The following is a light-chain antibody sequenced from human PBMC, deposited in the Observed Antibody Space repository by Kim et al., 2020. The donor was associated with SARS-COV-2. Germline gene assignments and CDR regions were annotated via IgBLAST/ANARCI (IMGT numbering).Light chain of an antibody. Sequence: ESVGDRVTITCRASQDIRNWLAWYQQKPGKAPKLLIYAASDLQSGVPSRFSGSGSGTDFTLTISSLQPEDLAIYFCQQYDSLPLTFGRGTKVDIK. CDR3: QQYDSLPLT. J-gene: IGKJ3*01. CDR1: QDIRNW. V-gene: IGKV1-16*01. CDR2: AAS.